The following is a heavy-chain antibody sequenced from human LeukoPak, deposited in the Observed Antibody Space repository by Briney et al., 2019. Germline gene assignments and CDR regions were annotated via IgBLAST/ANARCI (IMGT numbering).Heavy chain of an antibody. D-gene: IGHD3-3*01. CDR2: IYYSGST. CDR1: GGSISSSSYY. Sequence: KPSETLSLTCTVSGGSISSSSYYWGWIRQPPGKGLEWIGSIYYSGSTYYNPSLKSRVTISIDTSKNQFSLKPSSVTAADTAVYYCAITIFGVVSFDIWGQGTMVTVSS. J-gene: IGHJ3*02. CDR3: AITIFGVVSFDI. V-gene: IGHV4-39*01.